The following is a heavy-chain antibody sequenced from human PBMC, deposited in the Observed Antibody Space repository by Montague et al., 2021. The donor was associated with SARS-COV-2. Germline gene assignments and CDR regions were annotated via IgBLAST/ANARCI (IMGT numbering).Heavy chain of an antibody. CDR1: GTSFSGYY. Sequence: SETLSLTCAVHGTSFSGYYWNWIRQPPGKGLEWIGEINHGGSTKYSPSLKSRLTISADTSKNKFSLKLTSVAAADTAVYYWARLGDGVVPSPILGVGPYYSYYYMDVWGRGTTVTVSS. CDR3: ARLGDGVVPSPILGVGPYYSYYYMDV. V-gene: IGHV4-34*01. D-gene: IGHD3-10*01. CDR2: INHGGST. J-gene: IGHJ6*03.